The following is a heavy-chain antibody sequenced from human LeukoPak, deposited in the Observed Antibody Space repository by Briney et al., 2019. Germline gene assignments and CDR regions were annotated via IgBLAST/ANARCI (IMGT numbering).Heavy chain of an antibody. Sequence: SETLSLTCTVSGGSISSSSYNWGWIPQPPGKELKWNGTIYYSGITYSSPSLKSRGTISVGTSKNQSSLRRSSVTAADTAVYYCARGLGGAPVDYWGQGTLVTVSS. J-gene: IGHJ4*02. V-gene: IGHV4-39*01. CDR2: IYYSGIT. CDR1: GGSISSSSYN. CDR3: ARGLGGAPVDY. D-gene: IGHD1-26*01.